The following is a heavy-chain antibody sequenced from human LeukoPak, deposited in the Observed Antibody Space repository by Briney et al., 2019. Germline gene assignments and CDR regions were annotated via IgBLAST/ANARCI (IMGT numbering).Heavy chain of an antibody. Sequence: PGGSLRLSCAASGFTFSSYSMNWVRQAPGKGLEWVSYISSSSTIYYADSVKGRFTISRDNAKNSLYLQMNSLRAEDTAVYYCARSSGHTYYFDYWGQGTLVTVSS. CDR3: ARSSGHTYYFDY. CDR1: GFTFSSYS. CDR2: ISSSSTI. V-gene: IGHV3-48*01. J-gene: IGHJ4*02. D-gene: IGHD6-19*01.